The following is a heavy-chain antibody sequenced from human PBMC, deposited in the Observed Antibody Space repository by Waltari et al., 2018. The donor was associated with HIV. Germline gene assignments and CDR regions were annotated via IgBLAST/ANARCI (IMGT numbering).Heavy chain of an antibody. V-gene: IGHV1-8*01. CDR1: GYTFTSYD. D-gene: IGHD6-19*01. Sequence: QVQLVQSGAEVKKPGASVKVSCKASGYTFTSYDINWVRQATGQGLEWMGWMNPNSVNTGYAQRFQGRVTMTRNTSISTAYMELGSLRSEDTAVYYCATGSRAVAGTYSIWGYYYYYGMDVWGQGTTVTVSS. CDR2: MNPNSVNT. CDR3: ATGSRAVAGTYSIWGYYYYYGMDV. J-gene: IGHJ6*02.